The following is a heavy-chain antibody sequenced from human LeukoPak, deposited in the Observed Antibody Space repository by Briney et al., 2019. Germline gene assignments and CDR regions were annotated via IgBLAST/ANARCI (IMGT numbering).Heavy chain of an antibody. D-gene: IGHD2-15*01. CDR2: ISSSGSTI. Sequence: PGGSLRLSCDASGFTFSDYHMGWIRQAPGKGLEWVSYISSSGSTIYYADSVKGRFTISRDNAKNSLYPQMNSLRAEDTAVYYCARVRGSSMFVDAFDIWGQGTMVTVSS. J-gene: IGHJ3*02. CDR3: ARVRGSSMFVDAFDI. CDR1: GFTFSDYH. V-gene: IGHV3-11*01.